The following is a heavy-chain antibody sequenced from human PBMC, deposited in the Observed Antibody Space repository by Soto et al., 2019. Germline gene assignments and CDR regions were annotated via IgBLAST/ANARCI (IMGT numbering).Heavy chain of an antibody. CDR2: IGTRGDI. J-gene: IGHJ5*02. CDR3: VRGGGGGLFDP. D-gene: IGHD2-15*01. V-gene: IGHV3-21*01. Sequence: GGSLRLSCAASGFAFSTFSMHWVRQAPGKGLEWVSSIGTRGDIYYADSVKGRFTISRDNAKNSLSLQMNSLRAEDTGVYYCVRGGGGGLFDPWGQGTMVTVSS. CDR1: GFAFSTFS.